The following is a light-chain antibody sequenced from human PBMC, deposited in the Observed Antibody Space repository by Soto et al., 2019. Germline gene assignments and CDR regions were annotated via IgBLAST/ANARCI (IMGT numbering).Light chain of an antibody. CDR3: HQYGSSPLT. Sequence: EIVLKQSPVTLSLSPGERATLTCRASQSVTSNFLAWYQQKPGQAPRLLMYGASSRATGIPDRFSGSGSGTDFTLTISRLEPEDFALYYCHQYGSSPLTFGPGTKVDIK. J-gene: IGKJ3*01. CDR1: QSVTSNF. CDR2: GAS. V-gene: IGKV3-20*01.